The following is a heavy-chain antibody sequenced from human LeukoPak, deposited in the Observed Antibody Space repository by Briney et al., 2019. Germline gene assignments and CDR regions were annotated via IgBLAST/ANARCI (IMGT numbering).Heavy chain of an antibody. Sequence: TLPLTCTVSGVSMSSGAFYWIWIGPHPGQGLEWIGNIYYSGSTYYNPSLKSRVAISVDQSQSQFSQKLTSVTAADTAVYYCARAFPFDDYGDPDAFDMWGQGTMVTVP. CDR3: ARAFPFDDYGDPDAFDM. V-gene: IGHV4-30-4*08. CDR2: IYYSGST. D-gene: IGHD4-17*01. J-gene: IGHJ3*02. CDR1: GVSMSSGAFY.